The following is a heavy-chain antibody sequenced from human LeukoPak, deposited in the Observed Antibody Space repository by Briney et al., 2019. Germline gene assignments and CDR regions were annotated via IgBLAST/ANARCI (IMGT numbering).Heavy chain of an antibody. Sequence: KPSETLSLTCAVYGGSFSGYYWSWIRQPPGKGLEWIGEINHSGSTNYNPSLKSRVTISVDTSKNQFSLKLSSVTAADTAVYYCARASSSWHRPFDYWGQGTLVTVSS. CDR1: GGSFSGYY. CDR3: ARASSSWHRPFDY. D-gene: IGHD6-13*01. V-gene: IGHV4-34*01. J-gene: IGHJ4*02. CDR2: INHSGST.